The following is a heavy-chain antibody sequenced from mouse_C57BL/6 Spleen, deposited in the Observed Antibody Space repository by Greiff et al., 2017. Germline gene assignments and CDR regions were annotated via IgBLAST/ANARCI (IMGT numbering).Heavy chain of an antibody. D-gene: IGHD1-1*01. CDR3: ARSEIYYYGSSLYYYAMDY. V-gene: IGHV1-9*01. CDR1: GYTFTGSW. J-gene: IGHJ4*01. CDR2: ILPGSGST. Sequence: VQLQQSGAELMKPGASVKLSCKATGYTFTGSWIEWVKQRPGHGLEWIGEILPGSGSTNYNEKFKGKATFTADTSSNTAYMQLSSLTTEDSAIYYCARSEIYYYGSSLYYYAMDYWGQGTSVTVSS.